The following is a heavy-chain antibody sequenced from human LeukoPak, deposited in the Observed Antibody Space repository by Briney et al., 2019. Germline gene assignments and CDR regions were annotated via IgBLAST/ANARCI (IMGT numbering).Heavy chain of an antibody. CDR3: ARSAYYYGSGSYYGIDY. Sequence: SVKVSCKASGGTFSNYAISSVRQAPGQGLEWMGGIIPIFGTANYAQKFQGRVTITADESTSTAYMELSSLRSEDTAVYYCARSAYYYGSGSYYGIDYWGQGTLVTVSS. CDR2: IIPIFGTA. J-gene: IGHJ4*02. D-gene: IGHD3-10*01. CDR1: GGTFSNYA. V-gene: IGHV1-69*01.